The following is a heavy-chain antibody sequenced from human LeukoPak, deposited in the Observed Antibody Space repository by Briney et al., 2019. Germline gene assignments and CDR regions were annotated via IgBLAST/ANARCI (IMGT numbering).Heavy chain of an antibody. J-gene: IGHJ4*02. D-gene: IGHD3-3*01. CDR1: GFTFSSYG. CDR2: IWYDGSNK. Sequence: GGSLRLSCAASGFTFSSYGMHWVRQAPGKGLEWVAVIWYDGSNKYYADSVKGRFTISRDNSKNTLYLQMNSLRAEDTAVYYCAIDPSFGVVTPGFDYWGQGTLVTVSS. V-gene: IGHV3-33*01. CDR3: AIDPSFGVVTPGFDY.